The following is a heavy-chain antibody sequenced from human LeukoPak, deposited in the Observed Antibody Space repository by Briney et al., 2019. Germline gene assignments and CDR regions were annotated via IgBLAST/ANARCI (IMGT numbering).Heavy chain of an antibody. CDR2: IYYSGST. D-gene: IGHD3-22*01. CDR1: GGSISSYY. V-gene: IGHV4-59*01. Sequence: KPSETLSLTCTVSGGSISSYYWSWIRQPPGKGLEWIGYIYYSGSTNYNPSLKSRVTISVDTSKNQFSLKLSSVTAADTAVYYCARANYYDSSGYNDYWGQGTLVTVSS. J-gene: IGHJ4*02. CDR3: ARANYYDSSGYNDY.